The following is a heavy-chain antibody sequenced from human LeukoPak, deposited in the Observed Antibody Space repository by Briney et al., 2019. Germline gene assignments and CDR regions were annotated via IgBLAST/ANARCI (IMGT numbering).Heavy chain of an antibody. Sequence: PSETLSLTCTVSGYSISSGYYWGWIRPPPGKGLEWIGTISHRGYIYHNPSFKSRVTISVDTSKNQLSLKLSSVTAADTAVYFCARECGTYYYGSGSAPILEYNWFDPWGQGTLVTVSS. V-gene: IGHV4-38-2*02. D-gene: IGHD3-10*01. CDR1: GYSISSGYY. CDR2: ISHRGYI. CDR3: ARECGTYYYGSGSAPILEYNWFDP. J-gene: IGHJ5*02.